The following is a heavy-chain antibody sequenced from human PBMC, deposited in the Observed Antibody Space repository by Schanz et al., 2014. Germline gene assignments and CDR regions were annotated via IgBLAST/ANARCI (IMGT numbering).Heavy chain of an antibody. J-gene: IGHJ6*02. V-gene: IGHV3-20*04. D-gene: IGHD6-19*01. CDR1: GFGFDDYA. CDR2: INWNGGST. CDR3: AKDVSPVANTVHFYYMDV. Sequence: EVQLVESGGGVVRPGGSLRLSCAASGFGFDDYAMSWVRQAPGKGLEWVSGINWNGGSTGYADSVKGRFTISRDNAKNSLYLQMNSLRAGDTAVYYCAKDVSPVANTVHFYYMDVWGQGTTVTVSS.